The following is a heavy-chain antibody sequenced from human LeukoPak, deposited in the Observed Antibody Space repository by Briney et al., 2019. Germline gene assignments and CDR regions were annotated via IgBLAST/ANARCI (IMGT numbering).Heavy chain of an antibody. J-gene: IGHJ5*02. CDR2: IYHSEST. CDR3: AREKIGYYDGSGRGWFDP. Sequence: SGTLSLTCAVSGGSISSSHWWSWVRQPPGKGLEWIGDIYHSESTNYNPSLKSRVTISVDTSKKQFSLKLSSVTAADTAVYYCAREKIGYYDGSGRGWFDPWGQGTLVTVSS. V-gene: IGHV4-4*02. CDR1: GGSISSSHW. D-gene: IGHD3-22*01.